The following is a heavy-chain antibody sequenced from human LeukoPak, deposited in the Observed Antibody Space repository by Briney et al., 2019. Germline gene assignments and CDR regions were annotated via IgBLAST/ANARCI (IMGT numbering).Heavy chain of an antibody. D-gene: IGHD4-11*01. V-gene: IGHV3-30*18. J-gene: IGHJ4*02. CDR3: AKGYSKHFDY. CDR1: GFTFTNFA. CDR2: ISDDGNNK. Sequence: GGSLRLSCAASGFTFTNFAMHWVRQAPGKGLEWVTVISDDGNNKYFADSVKGRFTISRDNSKNTLYLQMNSLRAEDTAVYYCAKGYSKHFDYWGQGTLVTVSS.